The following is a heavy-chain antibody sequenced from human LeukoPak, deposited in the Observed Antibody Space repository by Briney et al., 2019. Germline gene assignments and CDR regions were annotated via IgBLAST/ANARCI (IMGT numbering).Heavy chain of an antibody. Sequence: PGGSLRLSCAASGFPFSSYAMYWVRQAPGKGLVWVSRVHGDGNNIGYADSVKGRLTIFRDNAKNTLYLQMNSLRPDDTAVYYCARARVGDPTDYWGQGTLVTVSS. J-gene: IGHJ4*02. CDR2: VHGDGNNI. CDR3: ARARVGDPTDY. D-gene: IGHD1-26*01. V-gene: IGHV3-74*01. CDR1: GFPFSSYA.